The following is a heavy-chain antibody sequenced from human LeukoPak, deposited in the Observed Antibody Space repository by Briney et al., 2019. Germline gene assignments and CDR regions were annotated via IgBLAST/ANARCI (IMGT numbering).Heavy chain of an antibody. CDR2: FYYSGST. V-gene: IGHV4-59*01. CDR1: GGSIISYY. J-gene: IGHJ4*02. Sequence: SETLSLTCAVSGGSIISYYWSWIRQPPGKGLEWIGSFYYSGSTNYSPSLKGRVTMSADTSKDQFSLKLTSVTAADTAVHYCARARDYYDSSGFLYWGQGTLVTVSS. CDR3: ARARDYYDSSGFLY. D-gene: IGHD3-22*01.